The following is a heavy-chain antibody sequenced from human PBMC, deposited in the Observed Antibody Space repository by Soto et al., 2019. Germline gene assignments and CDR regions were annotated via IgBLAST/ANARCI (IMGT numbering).Heavy chain of an antibody. Sequence: PTDTLSLTCTVSGGSISNGGYYWSWIRQHPGKGLEWIGYIYYSGSTYYNPSLKSRVTISVDTSKNQFSLKLSSVTAADTAVYYCARGAIAVAGNPLFDYWGQGTLVTVSS. CDR3: ARGAIAVAGNPLFDY. J-gene: IGHJ4*02. D-gene: IGHD6-19*01. V-gene: IGHV4-31*03. CDR2: IYYSGST. CDR1: GGSISNGGYY.